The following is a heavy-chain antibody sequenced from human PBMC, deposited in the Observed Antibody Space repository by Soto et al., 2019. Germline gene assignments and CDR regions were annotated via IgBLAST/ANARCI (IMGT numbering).Heavy chain of an antibody. CDR2: MYNSGSS. Sequence: QLQLQESGSGLVKPSQTLSLTSAVSGGSISRGGYSWSWIRQPPGKGLEWIGYMYNSGSSYYNTSLKSRVTISVDTSKNQFSLKLSSVTAANTAVYYCARVPGPWGQGTLLTVSS. J-gene: IGHJ5*02. CDR1: GGSISRGGYS. V-gene: IGHV4-30-2*01. CDR3: ARVPGP.